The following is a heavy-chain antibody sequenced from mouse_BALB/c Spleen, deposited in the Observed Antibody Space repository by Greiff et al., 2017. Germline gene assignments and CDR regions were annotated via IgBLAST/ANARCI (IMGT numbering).Heavy chain of an antibody. J-gene: IGHJ4*01. D-gene: IGHD2-10*02. V-gene: IGHV14-1*02. CDR1: GFNIKDYY. CDR2: IDPENGNT. CDR3: ARTPYGNYAMDY. Sequence: EVQLQQSGAELVRPGALVKLSCKASGFNIKDYYMHWVKQRPEQGLEWIGWIDPENGNTIYDPKFQGKASITADTSSNTAYLQLSSLTSEDTAVYYCARTPYGNYAMDYWGQGTSVTVSS.